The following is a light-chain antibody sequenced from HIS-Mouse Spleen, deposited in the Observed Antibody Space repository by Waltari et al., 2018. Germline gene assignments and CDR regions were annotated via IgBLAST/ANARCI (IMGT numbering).Light chain of an antibody. CDR3: NSRDSSGNHVV. J-gene: IGLJ2*01. Sequence: SSELTQDPAVSVALGQTVRSTCQGDSLRTYYASWYPQKPGQAPVLVIYGKNNRPSGIPDLFSGSSSGNTASLTLTGAQAEDEADYYCNSRDSSGNHVVFGGGTKLTVL. V-gene: IGLV3-19*01. CDR2: GKN. CDR1: SLRTYY.